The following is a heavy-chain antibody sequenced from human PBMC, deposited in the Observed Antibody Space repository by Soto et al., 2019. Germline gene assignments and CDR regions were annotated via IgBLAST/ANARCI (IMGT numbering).Heavy chain of an antibody. Sequence: EQLVESGGGLVQPGGSLRLSCAASGFTFSKYGMHWVRQAPGKGLEWVAVIWYDGSDKYYVDSVKGRFTTSRDNAKNTLYLQMNSLRAEDTAVYYCARDPRGIAGTDAFDIWGQGTMVTVSS. V-gene: IGHV3-33*01. D-gene: IGHD3-10*01. J-gene: IGHJ3*02. CDR2: IWYDGSDK. CDR1: GFTFSKYG. CDR3: ARDPRGIAGTDAFDI.